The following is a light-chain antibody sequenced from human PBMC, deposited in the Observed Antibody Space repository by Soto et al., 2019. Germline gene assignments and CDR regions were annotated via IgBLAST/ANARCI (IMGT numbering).Light chain of an antibody. J-gene: IGLJ1*01. Sequence: QSALTQPPSASGSPGQSVTISCTGNSNDVGPSSFISWYQQHPGKGPKLIIYEVSKRPSGVPDRFSGSKSGNTASLSVSGLLDEDEADYFCNAQADNGKHVFGTGTKLTVL. CDR1: SNDVGPSSF. CDR3: NAQADNGKHV. V-gene: IGLV2-8*01. CDR2: EVS.